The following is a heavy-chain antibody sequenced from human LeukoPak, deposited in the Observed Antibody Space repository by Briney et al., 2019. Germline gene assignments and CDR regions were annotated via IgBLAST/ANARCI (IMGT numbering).Heavy chain of an antibody. Sequence: AESLKISCKGSGYSFTSYWIGWVRQMPGKGLEWMGIIYPGDSDTRYSPSFQGQVTISADKSISTAYLQWSSLKASDTAMYYCATAGDCYDSSPLFGYWGQGTLVTVS. J-gene: IGHJ4*02. CDR1: GYSFTSYW. V-gene: IGHV5-51*01. D-gene: IGHD3-22*01. CDR2: IYPGDSDT. CDR3: ATAGDCYDSSPLFGY.